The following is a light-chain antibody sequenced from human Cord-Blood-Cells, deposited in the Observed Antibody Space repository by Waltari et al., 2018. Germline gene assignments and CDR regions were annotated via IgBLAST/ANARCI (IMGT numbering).Light chain of an antibody. CDR2: AAS. V-gene: IGKV1-39*01. Sequence: DIQMTQSPSSLSASVGDRVTITCRASQSISSYLNWYQQKPGKAPKLLIYAASSLQSGVPSRFNGSGSETAFTHTISSLQPGDFATYYCQLSYSTPLTFGGGIKVEIK. CDR1: QSISSY. CDR3: QLSYSTPLT. J-gene: IGKJ4*01.